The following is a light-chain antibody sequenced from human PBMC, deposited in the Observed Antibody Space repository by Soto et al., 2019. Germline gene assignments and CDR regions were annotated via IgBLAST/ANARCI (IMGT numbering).Light chain of an antibody. CDR2: GVS. CDR1: QSVSSNY. V-gene: IGKV3-20*01. Sequence: EIVLTQSPGTLSLSPGERATLSCRASQSVSSNYLAWYQQKPGQAPRLLIYGVSSRATGIPDRFSGSGSGTDLTLTISRLEPEDFAVYYCQQFGPSFQTFGQGTKVEIK. CDR3: QQFGPSFQT. J-gene: IGKJ1*01.